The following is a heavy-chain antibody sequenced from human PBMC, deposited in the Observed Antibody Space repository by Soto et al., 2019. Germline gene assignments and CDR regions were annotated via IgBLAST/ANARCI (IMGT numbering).Heavy chain of an antibody. CDR3: ARVYCSSTSCYDWGFDY. V-gene: IGHV4-59*01. CDR2: IYYSGST. J-gene: IGHJ4*02. Sequence: SETLSLTCTVSGGSISSYYWSWIRQPPGKGLEWIGYIYYSGSTNYNPSLKSRVTISVDTSKNQFSLKLSSVTAADTAVYYCARVYCSSTSCYDWGFDYWGQGTLVTVSS. D-gene: IGHD2-2*01. CDR1: GGSISSYY.